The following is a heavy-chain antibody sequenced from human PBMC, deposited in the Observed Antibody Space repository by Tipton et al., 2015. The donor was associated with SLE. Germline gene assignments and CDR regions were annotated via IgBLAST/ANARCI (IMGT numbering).Heavy chain of an antibody. V-gene: IGHV3-23*01. Sequence: LSLTCAVYGGSFSGYYWSWIRQPPGKGLEWVSAISGSGGSTYYADSVKGRFTISRDNSKNTLYLQMNSLRAEDTAVYYCAKGNSGSYLFAYWGQGTLVTVSS. CDR1: GGSFSGYY. CDR3: AKGNSGSYLFAY. J-gene: IGHJ4*02. D-gene: IGHD1-26*01. CDR2: ISGSGGST.